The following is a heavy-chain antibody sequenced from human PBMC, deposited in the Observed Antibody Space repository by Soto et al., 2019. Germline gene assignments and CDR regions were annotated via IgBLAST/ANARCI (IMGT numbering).Heavy chain of an antibody. CDR1: DGTISRLD. V-gene: IGHV4-59*11. Sequence: SETLSLTFTVLDGTISRLDWSRIMKPTGKGLEWIGYMYNTGSTVYNPSFKSRVTISVDTSKNQFSLKLNSVTAADTAVYYCARDLWGYCGTDCFPLDVWGQGTTVTVSS. CDR2: MYNTGST. J-gene: IGHJ6*02. CDR3: ARDLWGYCGTDCFPLDV. D-gene: IGHD2-21*02.